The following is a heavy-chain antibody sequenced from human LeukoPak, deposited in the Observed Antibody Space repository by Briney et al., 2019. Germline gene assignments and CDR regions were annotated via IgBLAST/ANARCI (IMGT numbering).Heavy chain of an antibody. V-gene: IGHV1-18*01. CDR2: ISAYNGNT. CDR3: ARESRHSNSFDY. CDR1: GNTFTSYG. J-gene: IGHJ4*02. D-gene: IGHD4-11*01. Sequence: ASVKVSCKASGNTFTSYGISWVRQAPGQGLEWTGWISAYNGNTNYAQKLQGRVTMTTDTSTSTAYMELRSLRSDDTAVYYCARESRHSNSFDYWGQGTLVTVSS.